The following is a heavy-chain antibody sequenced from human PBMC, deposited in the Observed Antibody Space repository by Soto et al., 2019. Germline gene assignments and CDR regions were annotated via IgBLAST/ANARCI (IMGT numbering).Heavy chain of an antibody. CDR3: SKGGCSGGSCYPLDF. D-gene: IGHD2-15*01. V-gene: IGHV3-23*04. J-gene: IGHJ4*02. CDR1: GFTFSSYS. CDR2: ISGGGGSS. Sequence: EVQLVESGGGLVKPGGSLRLSCAASGFTFSSYSMNWVRQAPGKGLEWVSSISGGGGSSYHAESVKGRFTISRDNSENTFYLRMKSLRDEDTAVYYCSKGGCSGGSCYPLDFWGQGTLVTVSS.